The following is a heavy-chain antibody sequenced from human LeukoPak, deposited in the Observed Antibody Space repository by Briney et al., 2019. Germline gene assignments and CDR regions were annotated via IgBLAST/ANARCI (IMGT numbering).Heavy chain of an antibody. CDR2: ISGSGVST. Sequence: GGSLRLSCAASGFTFFSYAMSWVRQAPGKGLVWVSTISGSGVSTYYADSVKGRFTISRDNSKNTLYLQMNSLRAEDTAVYYCAKEPRGSYFDYWGQGTLVTVSS. D-gene: IGHD5-12*01. J-gene: IGHJ4*02. CDR1: GFTFFSYA. CDR3: AKEPRGSYFDY. V-gene: IGHV3-23*01.